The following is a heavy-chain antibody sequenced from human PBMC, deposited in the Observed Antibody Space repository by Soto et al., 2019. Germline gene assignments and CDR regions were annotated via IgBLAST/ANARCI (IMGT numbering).Heavy chain of an antibody. D-gene: IGHD2-2*01. CDR1: GFTFSSYA. Sequence: PGGSLRLSCAASGFTFSSYAMSWVRQAPGKGLEWVSAISGSGGSTYYADSVKGRFTISRDNSKNTLYLQMNSLRAEDTAVYYCAKDLVNCSSTSCYGYYFDYWGQGTLVTVSS. CDR3: AKDLVNCSSTSCYGYYFDY. CDR2: ISGSGGST. V-gene: IGHV3-23*01. J-gene: IGHJ4*02.